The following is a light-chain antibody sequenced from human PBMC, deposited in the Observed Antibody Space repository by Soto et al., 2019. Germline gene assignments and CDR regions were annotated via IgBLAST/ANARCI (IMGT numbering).Light chain of an antibody. CDR3: SSYTTSSTYV. V-gene: IGLV2-14*01. CDR1: SSDGGDSNY. CDR2: EVS. Sequence: QSALTQPASVSGSPGQSIIISCTGTSSDGGDSNYVSWYQQHPGKAPKLMIYEVSNRPSGVSNRFSGSKSGNTASLTISGLQAEDEADYYCSSYTTSSTYVFGTGTQLTVL. J-gene: IGLJ1*01.